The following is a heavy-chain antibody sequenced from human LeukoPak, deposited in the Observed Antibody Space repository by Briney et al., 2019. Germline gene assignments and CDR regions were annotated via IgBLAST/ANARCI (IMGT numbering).Heavy chain of an antibody. CDR3: ARGALYCSSTSCYGGRYYYCMDV. Sequence: SETLSLTCTVSGGSISSGSYYWSWIRQPAGKGLEWIGRIYTSGSTNYNPSLKSRVTISVDTSKNQFSLKLSSVTAADTAVYYCARGALYCSSTSCYGGRYYYCMDVWGKGTTVTISS. CDR1: GGSISSGSYY. V-gene: IGHV4-61*02. J-gene: IGHJ6*03. D-gene: IGHD2-2*01. CDR2: IYTSGST.